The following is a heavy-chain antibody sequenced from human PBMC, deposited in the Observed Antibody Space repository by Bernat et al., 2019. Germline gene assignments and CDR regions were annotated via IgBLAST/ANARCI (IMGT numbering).Heavy chain of an antibody. CDR2: IKSKTGGGTT. Sequence: EVQLVESGGGLVKPGGSLRLSCAASGFTFSNAWMSWVRQAPGKGLEWVGRIKSKTGGGTTDYAAPVKGRFTISRDDSKNTLYLQMNSLKTEDTAVYYCTTNDLQWTISWGQGTMVTVSS. V-gene: IGHV3-15*01. CDR3: TTNDLQWTIS. D-gene: IGHD1-1*01. CDR1: GFTFSNAW. J-gene: IGHJ3*01.